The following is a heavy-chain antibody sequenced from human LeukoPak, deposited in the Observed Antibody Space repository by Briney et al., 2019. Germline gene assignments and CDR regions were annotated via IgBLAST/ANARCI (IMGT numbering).Heavy chain of an antibody. V-gene: IGHV4-4*09. CDR1: GVSMSAYQ. D-gene: IGHD2-21*01. CDR2: INTKGET. Sequence: SETLSLTCTVSGVSMSAYQWSWVRQSPEKGLEWIGCINTKGETSYNPSLKSRVATSVDTSKSQFSLRLTSVTAADTAVYYCATSNDAKIAPFDHWGQGAPVTVSS. J-gene: IGHJ4*02. CDR3: ATSNDAKIAPFDH.